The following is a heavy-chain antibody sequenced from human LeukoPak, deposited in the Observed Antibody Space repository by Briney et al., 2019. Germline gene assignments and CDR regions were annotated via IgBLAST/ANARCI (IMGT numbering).Heavy chain of an antibody. D-gene: IGHD2-15*01. V-gene: IGHV4-59*08. CDR2: IYYSGST. CDR3: ARLGSVVVAIADAFDV. Sequence: SETLSLTCTVSGGSISSYYWSWIRQPPGKGLECIGYIYYSGSTNYNPSLKSRVTISVDTSKNQFSLKLSSVTATDTAVYYCARLGSVVVAIADAFDVWGQGTMVTVSS. CDR1: GGSISSYY. J-gene: IGHJ3*01.